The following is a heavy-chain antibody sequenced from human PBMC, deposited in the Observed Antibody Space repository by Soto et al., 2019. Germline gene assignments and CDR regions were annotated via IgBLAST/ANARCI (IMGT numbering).Heavy chain of an antibody. D-gene: IGHD3-10*01. CDR2: IYYSGST. J-gene: IGHJ4*02. V-gene: IGHV4-59*01. CDR1: GGSISSYY. Sequence: SETLSLTCTVSGGSISSYYWSWIRQPPGKGLEWIGYIYYSGSTNYNPSLKSRVTISVDTSKNQFSLKLSSVTAADTAVYYCGRDRDGGFDYWGQGTLVTVSS. CDR3: GRDRDGGFDY.